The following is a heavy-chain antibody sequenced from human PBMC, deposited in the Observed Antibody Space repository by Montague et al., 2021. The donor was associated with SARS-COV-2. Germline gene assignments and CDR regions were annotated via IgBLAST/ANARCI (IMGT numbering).Heavy chain of an antibody. CDR3: ASPTYYDDSSGSDAFDF. CDR2: IYYSGST. J-gene: IGHJ3*01. Sequence: SETLSLTCTVSGGSISSSSYYWGWIRQPPGKGLEWIGSIYYSGSTYYNPSLKSRVTISVDTSKNQFSLKLSSVTAAGTAVYYCASPTYYDDSSGSDAFDFWGQGTMVTVSS. CDR1: GGSISSSSYY. V-gene: IGHV4-39*01. D-gene: IGHD3-22*01.